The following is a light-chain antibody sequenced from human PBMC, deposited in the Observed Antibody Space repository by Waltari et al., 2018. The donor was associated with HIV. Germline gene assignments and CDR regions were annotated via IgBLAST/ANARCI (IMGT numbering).Light chain of an antibody. Sequence: SYVLTQPPSVSVAPGKTARIPCGGNNIGIKSVHWYQQKPGQAPVLAINYNSDRPSGIPERFSGSNSGNTATLTIRRVEAGDEANYYCQVWDSTDDHRRVFGGGTKLTVL. CDR1: NIGIKS. CDR2: YNS. V-gene: IGLV3-21*04. J-gene: IGLJ2*01. CDR3: QVWDSTDDHRRV.